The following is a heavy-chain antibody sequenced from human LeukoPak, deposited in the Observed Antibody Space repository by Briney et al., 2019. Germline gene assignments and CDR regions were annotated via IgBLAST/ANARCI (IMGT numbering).Heavy chain of an antibody. J-gene: IGHJ4*02. CDR3: ATHIVVVVAATQ. V-gene: IGHV4-39*01. CDR2: IYYSGST. CDR1: GGSISSSSYY. D-gene: IGHD2-15*01. Sequence: PSETLSLTCTVSGGSISSSSYYWGWIRQPPGKGLEWIGSIYYSGSTYYNPSLKSRVTISVDTSKNQFSLKLSSVTAADTAVYYCATHIVVVVAATQWGQGTLVTVSS.